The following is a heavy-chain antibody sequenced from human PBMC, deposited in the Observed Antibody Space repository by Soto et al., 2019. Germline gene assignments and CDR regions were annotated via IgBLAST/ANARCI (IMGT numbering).Heavy chain of an antibody. D-gene: IGHD4-4*01. J-gene: IGHJ4*02. V-gene: IGHV2-5*01. CDR3: THRRNVYSASVAEFDY. Sequence: QITLKESGPTLVKPTQTLTLTCTLSGFSLRSPGVGVGWIRQTPGKALEWLALIFWTNDVRYSPSLRTRLTITKDTSKNQVVLTMTNVDPVDTGTYYCTHRRNVYSASVAEFDYWRQGTLVSVSS. CDR1: GFSLRSPGVG. CDR2: IFWTNDV.